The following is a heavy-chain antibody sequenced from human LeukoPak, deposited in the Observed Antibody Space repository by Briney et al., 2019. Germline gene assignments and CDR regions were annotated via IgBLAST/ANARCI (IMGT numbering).Heavy chain of an antibody. D-gene: IGHD1-20*01. CDR3: AKDIGYNWNVGFDP. CDR2: IRYDGSNK. J-gene: IGHJ5*02. Sequence: GGSLRLSCAASGFTFSSYGMHWVRQAPGKGLEWVAFIRYDGSNKYYADSVKGRFTISRDNSKNTLHLQMNSLRAEDTAVYYCAKDIGYNWNVGFDPWGQGTLVTGSS. V-gene: IGHV3-30*02. CDR1: GFTFSSYG.